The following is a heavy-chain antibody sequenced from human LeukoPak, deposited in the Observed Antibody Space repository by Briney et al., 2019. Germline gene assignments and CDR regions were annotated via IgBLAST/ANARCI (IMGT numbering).Heavy chain of an antibody. J-gene: IGHJ4*02. Sequence: SETLSLTCTVSGGSISSGSYYWSWIRQPAGKGLEWIGRIYTSGSTNYNPSLKSRVTTSIDTSKNQFSLNLSSVTVADSAVYYCARRKYMVRGTFDYWGQGTLVTVSS. CDR1: GGSISSGSYY. CDR3: ARRKYMVRGTFDY. D-gene: IGHD3-10*01. V-gene: IGHV4-61*02. CDR2: IYTSGST.